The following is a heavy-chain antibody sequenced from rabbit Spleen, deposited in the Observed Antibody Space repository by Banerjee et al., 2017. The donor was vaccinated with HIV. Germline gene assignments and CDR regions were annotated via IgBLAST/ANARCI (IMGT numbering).Heavy chain of an antibody. CDR3: ARDSGSSFSSYGMDL. J-gene: IGHJ6*01. Sequence: QSLQESGGGLVKPGGTLTLTCKASGFSLSNNYYMCWVRQAPGKGLEWIACIDSGSSGLTYFASWAKGRFTISKTSSTTVTLQMTSLTAADTATYFCARDSGSSFSSYGMDLWGPGTLVTVS. V-gene: IGHV1S40*01. CDR1: GFSLSNNYY. D-gene: IGHD8-1*01. CDR2: IDSGSSGLT.